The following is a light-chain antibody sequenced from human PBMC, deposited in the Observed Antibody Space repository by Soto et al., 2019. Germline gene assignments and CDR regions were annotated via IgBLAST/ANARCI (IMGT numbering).Light chain of an antibody. CDR1: QSVLYSSNNKNY. Sequence: DIVMTQSADSLAVSLGERATINCKSSQSVLYSSNNKNYLAWYQQKPGQPPKLLIYWASTRESGVPDRFSGSGSGTDFTLTIRSLQAEDVEVYYCQQYYSTPLTFGGGTKVDIK. J-gene: IGKJ4*01. CDR2: WAS. V-gene: IGKV4-1*01. CDR3: QQYYSTPLT.